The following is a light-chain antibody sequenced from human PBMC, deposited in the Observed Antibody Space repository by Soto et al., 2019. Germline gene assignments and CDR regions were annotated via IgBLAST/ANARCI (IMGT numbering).Light chain of an antibody. CDR1: QSVSSSY. CDR2: GAS. V-gene: IGKV3-20*01. J-gene: IGKJ3*01. Sequence: EIVLTQSPGTLSLSPGERATLSCRASQSVSSSYLAWYQQKPGQAPRLLIYGASSRATGIPDRFSGSGSGTDFTLTISRLEPEDFALYYCQQYASLRTFGPGTKVDIK. CDR3: QQYASLRT.